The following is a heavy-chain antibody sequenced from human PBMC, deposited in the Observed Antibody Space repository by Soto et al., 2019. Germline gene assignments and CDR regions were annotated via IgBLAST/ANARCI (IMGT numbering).Heavy chain of an antibody. CDR3: AENNILTGYSFDY. Sequence: PSETLSLTCTVSGGSISSGGYYWSWIRQHPGKGLEWIGYIYYSGSTYYNPSLKSRVTISVDTSKNQFSLKLSSVTAADTAVYYCAENNILTGYSFDYWGQGTLVTVSS. J-gene: IGHJ4*02. CDR2: IYYSGST. V-gene: IGHV4-39*01. CDR1: GGSISSGGYY. D-gene: IGHD3-9*01.